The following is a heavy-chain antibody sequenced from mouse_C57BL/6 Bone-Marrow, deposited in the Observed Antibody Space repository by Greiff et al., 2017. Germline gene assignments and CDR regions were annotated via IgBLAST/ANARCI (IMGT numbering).Heavy chain of an antibody. J-gene: IGHJ4*01. CDR1: GYAFSSSW. CDR2: IYPGDGDT. V-gene: IGHV1-82*01. D-gene: IGHD1-1*01. Sequence: QVQLQQPGTELVKPGASVKLSCKASGYAFSSSWMNWVKQRPGKGLEWIGRIYPGDGDTNYNGKFKGKATLTADKSSSTAYMQLSSLTSEDSAVYFCAREDYYGSSYDYAMDYWGQGTSVTVSS. CDR3: AREDYYGSSYDYAMDY.